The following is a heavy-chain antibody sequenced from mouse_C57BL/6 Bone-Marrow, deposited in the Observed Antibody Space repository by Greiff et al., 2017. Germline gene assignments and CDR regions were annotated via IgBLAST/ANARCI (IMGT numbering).Heavy chain of an antibody. CDR3: AREGITTVVGNFDY. Sequence: QVQLQQPGAELVKPGASVKLSCKASGYTFTSYWMQWVKQRPGQGLEWIGEIDPSDSYTTYHQKFKGQATLAVDPSSSTAYMQLSSLTSEDYAVYYCAREGITTVVGNFDYWGQGTTLTVSS. D-gene: IGHD1-1*01. J-gene: IGHJ2*01. V-gene: IGHV1-50*01. CDR1: GYTFTSYW. CDR2: IDPSDSYT.